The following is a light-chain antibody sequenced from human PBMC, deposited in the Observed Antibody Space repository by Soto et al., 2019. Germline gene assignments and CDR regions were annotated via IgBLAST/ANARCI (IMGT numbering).Light chain of an antibody. V-gene: IGLV2-14*01. CDR1: SSDVGGYNY. CDR3: SSYTSSTPGV. J-gene: IGLJ3*02. Sequence: QSALTQPASVSGSLGQSITISCTGTSSDVGGYNYVSWYQQHPGKAPKLMIYEVSNRPSGVSNRFSGSKSGNTASLTISGLQAEDEADYYCSSYTSSTPGVFGGGTKLTVL. CDR2: EVS.